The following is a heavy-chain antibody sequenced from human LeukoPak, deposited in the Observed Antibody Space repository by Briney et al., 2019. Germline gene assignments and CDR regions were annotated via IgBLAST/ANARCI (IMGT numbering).Heavy chain of an antibody. CDR2: ISGSGGST. V-gene: IGHV3-23*01. D-gene: IGHD3-3*01. CDR1: GFTFSSYA. CDR3: AKSYYDFWSGKPEAFDI. Sequence: TGGSLRLSCAASGFTFSSYAMSWVRQAPGKGLEWVSAISGSGGSTYYADSVKGRFTISRDNSKNTLYLQMNSLRAEDTAVYYCAKSYYDFWSGKPEAFDIWGQGTMVTVSS. J-gene: IGHJ3*02.